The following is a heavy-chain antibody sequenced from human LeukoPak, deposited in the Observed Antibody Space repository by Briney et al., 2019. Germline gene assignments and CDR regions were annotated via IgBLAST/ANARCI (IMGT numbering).Heavy chain of an antibody. D-gene: IGHD6-13*01. CDR1: GGSISSYY. CDR3: ARVRWGYSSSWYFDY. CDR2: IYYSGST. J-gene: IGHJ4*02. Sequence: SETLFLTCTVSGGSISSYYWSWIRQPPGKGLEWIGYIYYSGSTNYNPSLKSRVTISVDTSKNQFSLKLSSVTAADTAVYYCARVRWGYSSSWYFDYWGQGTLVTVSS. V-gene: IGHV4-59*01.